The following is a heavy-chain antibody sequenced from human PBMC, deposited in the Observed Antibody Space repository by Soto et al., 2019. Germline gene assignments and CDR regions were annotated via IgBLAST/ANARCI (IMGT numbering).Heavy chain of an antibody. CDR3: ARDKITGLFDY. V-gene: IGHV4-34*01. D-gene: IGHD2-8*02. CDR2: INHSGST. Sequence: QVQLQQWGAGLLKPSETLSLTCAVYGGSFSGYYWTWIRQPPGTGLEWIGEINHSGSTNYNPSLKSRVTRSVDTSKSPFSLKLTSVTAADTAVYYGARDKITGLFDYWGQGTLVTVSS. CDR1: GGSFSGYY. J-gene: IGHJ4*02.